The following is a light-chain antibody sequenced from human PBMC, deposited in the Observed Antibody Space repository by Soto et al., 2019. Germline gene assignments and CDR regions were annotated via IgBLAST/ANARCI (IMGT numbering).Light chain of an antibody. Sequence: QSALTQPASVSGSPGQSITISCTGTSSDVGGYNYVSWYQHHPGKAPKLIIYEVTNRPSGVSNRFSGSKSGNTASLAISGHQAEDEADYSCTYYTSGTTLYVIFGGGTQLAV. CDR3: TYYTSGTTLYVI. V-gene: IGLV2-14*01. CDR2: EVT. CDR1: SSDVGGYNY. J-gene: IGLJ2*01.